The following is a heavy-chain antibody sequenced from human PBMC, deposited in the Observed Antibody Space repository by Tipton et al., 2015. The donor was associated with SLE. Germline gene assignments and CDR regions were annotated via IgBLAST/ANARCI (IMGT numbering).Heavy chain of an antibody. Sequence: TLSLTCTVSGGSISSGSYYWSWIRQPAGKGLEWIGRIYTSGSANYNPSLNSRFTISVDTSKNQFSLKLSSVTAADTAVYYCAGGGGSTNSHKYWGQGTLVTVSS. J-gene: IGHJ4*02. CDR3: AGGGGSTNSHKY. CDR1: GGSISSGSYY. D-gene: IGHD4-23*01. CDR2: IYTSGSA. V-gene: IGHV4-61*02.